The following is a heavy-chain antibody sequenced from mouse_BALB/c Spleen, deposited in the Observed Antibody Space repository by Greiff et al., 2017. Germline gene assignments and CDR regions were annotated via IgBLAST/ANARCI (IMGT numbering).Heavy chain of an antibody. V-gene: IGHV1-15*01. CDR3: TGGNRFAY. D-gene: IGHD1-1*02. J-gene: IGHJ3*01. CDR1: GFTFTDYE. CDR2: IDPETGGT. Sequence: QVQLQQSGAELVRPGASVTLSCKASGFTFTDYEMHWVKQTPVHGLEWIGSIDPETGGTAYNQKFKGKATLTADKSSSTAYVELRSLTSEDSAVYCCTGGNRFAYWGQGTLVTVSA.